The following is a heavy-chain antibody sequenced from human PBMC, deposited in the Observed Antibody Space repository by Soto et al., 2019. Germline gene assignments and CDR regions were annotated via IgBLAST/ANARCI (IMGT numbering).Heavy chain of an antibody. CDR1: GYTFTGYY. Sequence: QVQLVQSGAEVKKPGASVKVSCKASGYTFTGYYMHWVRQAPGQGLEWMGWINPNSGGTNYAQKFQGWVTMTRDTSISTAYMELGRLRSDDTAVYYCARAVDTAMAGGAFDIWGQGTMVTVSS. V-gene: IGHV1-2*04. CDR3: ARAVDTAMAGGAFDI. D-gene: IGHD5-18*01. CDR2: INPNSGGT. J-gene: IGHJ3*02.